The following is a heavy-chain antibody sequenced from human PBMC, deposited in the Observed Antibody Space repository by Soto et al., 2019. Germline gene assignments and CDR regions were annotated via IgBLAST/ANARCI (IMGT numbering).Heavy chain of an antibody. CDR2: INHSGST. D-gene: IGHD4-17*01. J-gene: IGHJ4*02. Sequence: SETLSLTCAVYGGSFSGYYWSWIRQPPGKGLEWIGEINHSGSTNYNPSLKSRVTISVDTSKNQFSLKLSSVTAADTAVYYCARVAYGDYVGYFDYWGQGTLVTVSS. CDR1: GGSFSGYY. V-gene: IGHV4-34*01. CDR3: ARVAYGDYVGYFDY.